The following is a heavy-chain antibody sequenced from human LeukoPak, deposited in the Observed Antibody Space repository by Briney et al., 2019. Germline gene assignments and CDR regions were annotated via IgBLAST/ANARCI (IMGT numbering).Heavy chain of an antibody. D-gene: IGHD3-22*01. V-gene: IGHV4-34*01. Sequence: PSETLSLTCAVYGESSFSSYYWSWVRQTPGGALEWIGEINHSGHTNYNPSLKSRVTLSIDTSKNQFSLRLNSVTAADTAVYYCSRQVVGNDYWGQGTLVTVSS. CDR1: GESSFSSYY. CDR2: INHSGHT. J-gene: IGHJ4*02. CDR3: SRQVVGNDY.